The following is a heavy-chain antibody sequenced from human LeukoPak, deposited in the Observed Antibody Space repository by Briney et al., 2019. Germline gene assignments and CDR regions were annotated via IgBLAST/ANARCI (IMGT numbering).Heavy chain of an antibody. CDR3: AGSIAVAGTIDY. Sequence: GGSLRLSCAASGFTFNSYHMQWVPQAPGKGRMGVVVIGYDGRKKYYAASVKGRLTISRDSSMNTLYLQMTSLRAEDTAVYYCAGSIAVAGTIDYWGEGALVTVSS. CDR2: IGYDGRKK. J-gene: IGHJ4*02. V-gene: IGHV3-33*01. CDR1: GFTFNSYH. D-gene: IGHD6-19*01.